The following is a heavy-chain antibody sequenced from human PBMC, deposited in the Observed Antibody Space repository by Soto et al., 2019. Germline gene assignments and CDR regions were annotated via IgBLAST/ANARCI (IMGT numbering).Heavy chain of an antibody. CDR3: ARSRFLEWGDS. Sequence: GGSLRLSCAISGFSVYGNYMSWVRQAPGKGLEWVSVIYAYSAGTTVYAESVRGRFTISRDNAKNSVYLQMNSLRVEDTAFYYCARSRFLEWGDSWGQGTLVTVSS. CDR1: GFSVYGNY. J-gene: IGHJ5*01. CDR2: IYAYSAGTT. V-gene: IGHV3-53*01. D-gene: IGHD3-3*01.